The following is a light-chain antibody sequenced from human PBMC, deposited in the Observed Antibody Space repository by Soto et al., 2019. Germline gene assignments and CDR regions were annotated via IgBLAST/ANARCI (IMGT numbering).Light chain of an antibody. CDR3: QQYNDWPPLT. Sequence: EIVMTQSPATLSVSPGERATLSCRASQSVSGNLAWYQQKPGQAPRLLIYGASTRATGIPARFSGSGSGTEFTLTVTSLQSEDFAVYYCQQYNDWPPLTFGGGTKVEIK. V-gene: IGKV3-15*01. J-gene: IGKJ4*01. CDR1: QSVSGN. CDR2: GAS.